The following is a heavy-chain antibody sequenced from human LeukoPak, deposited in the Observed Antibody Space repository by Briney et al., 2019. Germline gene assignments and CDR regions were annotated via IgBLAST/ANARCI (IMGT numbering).Heavy chain of an antibody. CDR3: AREGSTDVTPALFDY. D-gene: IGHD4-23*01. CDR1: GLTFSNYA. Sequence: GGSLRLSCAASGLTFSNYAMTWVRQAPGKGLEWVSVMYAGGNAYYADSVRGRFTTSRDNSKSTLYLQMSSLRAEDTAVYYCAREGSTDVTPALFDYWGQGTLVSVSS. V-gene: IGHV3-66*01. CDR2: MYAGGNA. J-gene: IGHJ4*02.